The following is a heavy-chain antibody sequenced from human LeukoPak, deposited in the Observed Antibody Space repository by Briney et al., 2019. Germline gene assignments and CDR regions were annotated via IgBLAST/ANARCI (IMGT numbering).Heavy chain of an antibody. J-gene: IGHJ4*02. Sequence: GGSLRLSCAASGFTFSSYAMPWVRQAPGKGLEWVAVISYDGSNKYYADSVKGRFTISRDNSKNTLYLQMNSLRAEDTAVYYCARDYCSGGSCYYDYWGQGTLVTVSS. CDR3: ARDYCSGGSCYYDY. V-gene: IGHV3-30-3*01. D-gene: IGHD2-15*01. CDR1: GFTFSSYA. CDR2: ISYDGSNK.